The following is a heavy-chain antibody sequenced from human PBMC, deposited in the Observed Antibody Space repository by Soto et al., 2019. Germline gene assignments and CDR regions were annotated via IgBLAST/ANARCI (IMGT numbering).Heavy chain of an antibody. CDR3: ARDREVAATGRYFPH. D-gene: IGHD2-15*01. V-gene: IGHV4-4*02. Sequence: QVQLQESGPGLVKPSGTLSLTCAVSGGSISSSNWWSWVRQPPGKGLEWIGEIYHSGSTNYNPSLKSRVTRSVDKSKHQFSLNLTSVTAADTAVYYCARDREVAATGRYFPHWGQGTLVTVSS. CDR1: GGSISSSNW. J-gene: IGHJ1*01. CDR2: IYHSGST.